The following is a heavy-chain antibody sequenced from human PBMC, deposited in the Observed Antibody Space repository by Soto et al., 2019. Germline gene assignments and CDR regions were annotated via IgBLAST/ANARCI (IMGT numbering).Heavy chain of an antibody. CDR1: GFTFRMFS. V-gene: IGHV3-64D*06. CDR2: ISSNGDST. J-gene: IGHJ5*02. Sequence: GGALRLSCAASGFTFRMFSIHWVRQAPGKGLEYVSGISSNGDSTYYADSVKGRFTISRDNSKNTLYLQMSSLRAVDTAVYYCVHPRSTVQIPPTWGQGTLVPVSS. CDR3: VHPRSTVQIPPT. D-gene: IGHD4-17*01.